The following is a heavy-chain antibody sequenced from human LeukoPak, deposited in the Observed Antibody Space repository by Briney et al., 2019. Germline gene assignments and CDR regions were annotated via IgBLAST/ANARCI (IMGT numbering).Heavy chain of an antibody. CDR1: GGSISSSNW. V-gene: IGHV4-4*02. CDR2: IYHSGST. Sequence: SETLSLTCAVSGGSISSSNWWSWVHQPPGKGLGWIGEIYHSGSTNYNPSLKSRVTISVDTSKNQFSLKLSSVTAADTAVYYCARGKSSYGFHPLNYYYYYMDVWGKGTTVIISS. CDR3: ARGKSSYGFHPLNYYYYYMDV. D-gene: IGHD5-18*01. J-gene: IGHJ6*03.